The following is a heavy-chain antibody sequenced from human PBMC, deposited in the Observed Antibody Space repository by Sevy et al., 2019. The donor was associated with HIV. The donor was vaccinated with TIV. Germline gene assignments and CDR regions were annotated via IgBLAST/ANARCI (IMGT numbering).Heavy chain of an antibody. Sequence: GGSLRLSCVASGFTFTNAWMDWVRQAPGKGLEWVGRIKSKTDGETTAHAAPVKGRFSISRDDSKNTLYLQMNSLKTEDTAVYYCTTKAPIAAVGTDYWGQGTLVTVSS. CDR2: IKSKTDGETT. CDR1: GFTFTNAW. CDR3: TTKAPIAAVGTDY. V-gene: IGHV3-15*07. D-gene: IGHD6-13*01. J-gene: IGHJ4*02.